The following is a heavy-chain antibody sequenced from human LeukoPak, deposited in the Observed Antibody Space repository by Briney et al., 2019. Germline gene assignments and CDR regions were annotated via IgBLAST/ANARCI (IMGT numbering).Heavy chain of an antibody. V-gene: IGHV4-59*01. D-gene: IGHD6-6*01. CDR2: IYYSGST. CDR1: GGSISDYY. CDR3: ARGREYSSSCFDY. J-gene: IGHJ4*02. Sequence: SGTLSLTCAVSGGSISDYYWSWIRQLPGKGLEWIGDIYYSGSTNYNPTLKSRVTISVDTSKNQFSLKLSSVTAADTAVYYCARGREYSSSCFDYWGQGTLVTVSS.